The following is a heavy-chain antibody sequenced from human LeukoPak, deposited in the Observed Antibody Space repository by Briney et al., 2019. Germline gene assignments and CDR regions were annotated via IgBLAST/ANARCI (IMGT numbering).Heavy chain of an antibody. Sequence: ASVKVSCKASGGTFSSYAISWVRQAPGQGLEWMGGIIPIFGTANYAQKFQGRVTITADESTSTAYMELSSLRSEDTAVYYRARDFCSTSCNLGYWGQGTLVTVSS. CDR3: ARDFCSTSCNLGY. CDR1: GGTFSSYA. D-gene: IGHD2-2*01. J-gene: IGHJ4*02. V-gene: IGHV1-69*13. CDR2: IIPIFGTA.